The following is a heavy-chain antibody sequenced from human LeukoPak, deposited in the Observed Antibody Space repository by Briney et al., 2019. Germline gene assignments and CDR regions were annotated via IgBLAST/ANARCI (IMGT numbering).Heavy chain of an antibody. V-gene: IGHV1-69*13. CDR1: GGTFSSYA. D-gene: IGHD3-10*01. Sequence: GASVKVSCKASGGTFSSYAISWVRQAPGQGLEWMGGIIPIFGTANYAQKFQGRVTITADESTSTAYMELSSLRSEDTAVYYCARGKRVRGVIKVYYYYMDVWGKGTTVTVSS. CDR3: ARGKRVRGVIKVYYYYMDV. CDR2: IIPIFGTA. J-gene: IGHJ6*03.